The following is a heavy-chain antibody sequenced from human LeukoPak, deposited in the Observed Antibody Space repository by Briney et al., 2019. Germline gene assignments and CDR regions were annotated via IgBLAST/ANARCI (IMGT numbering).Heavy chain of an antibody. Sequence: PSETLSLTCTVSGYSITSGYYWGWIRQPPGKGLEWIGSIYHSGSTYYNPSLNSRVTISVDTSKNQFSLKLSSVTAADTAVYYCASSAITMVRGVIIRSAFDIWGQGTMVTVSS. D-gene: IGHD3-10*01. CDR1: GYSITSGYY. CDR2: IYHSGST. J-gene: IGHJ3*02. CDR3: ASSAITMVRGVIIRSAFDI. V-gene: IGHV4-38-2*02.